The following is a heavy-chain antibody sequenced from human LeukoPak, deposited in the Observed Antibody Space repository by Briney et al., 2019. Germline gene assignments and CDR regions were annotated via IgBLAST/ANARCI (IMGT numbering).Heavy chain of an antibody. CDR3: ARERKTYYYDSSGYNFDY. Sequence: SVKVSCKASGGTFSSYAISWVRQAPGQGLEWMGGIIPIFGTANYAQKFQGRVTITADKSTSTAYMELSSLRSEDTAVYYCARERKTYYYDSSGYNFDYWGQGTLVTVSS. CDR2: IIPIFGTA. J-gene: IGHJ4*02. CDR1: GGTFSSYA. V-gene: IGHV1-69*06. D-gene: IGHD3-22*01.